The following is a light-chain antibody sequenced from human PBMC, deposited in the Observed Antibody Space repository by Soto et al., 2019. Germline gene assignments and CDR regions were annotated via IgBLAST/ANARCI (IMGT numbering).Light chain of an antibody. CDR2: DDT. CDR1: SSDVGGYNY. CDR3: CSFSGTYHWV. V-gene: IGLV2-11*01. J-gene: IGLJ3*02. Sequence: QSALTQPRSVSGSPGQSVTISCTGTSSDVGGYNYVSWYQQLPGKAPKLMIYDDTKRPSGVPDRFSGSKSGNTASLTISGLQAEDEADYHCCSFSGTYHWVFGGGTQLTVL.